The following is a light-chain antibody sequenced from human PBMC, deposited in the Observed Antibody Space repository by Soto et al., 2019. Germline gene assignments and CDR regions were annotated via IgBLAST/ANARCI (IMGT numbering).Light chain of an antibody. J-gene: IGKJ5*01. CDR1: QSVSSNY. CDR2: GAS. Sequence: EIVMTQSPATLSLCPGERATLSFRASQSVSSNYLSWYQQNPGQAPRLLIYGASTRATGIPARFSGSGSGTDFTLTVSSLQPEDFAIYYCQQDYNLPITFGQGTRPEIK. CDR3: QQDYNLPIT. V-gene: IGKV3D-7*01.